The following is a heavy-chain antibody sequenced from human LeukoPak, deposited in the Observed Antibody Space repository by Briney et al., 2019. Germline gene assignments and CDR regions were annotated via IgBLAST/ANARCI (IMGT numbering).Heavy chain of an antibody. CDR1: GFTFSSYG. D-gene: IGHD3-22*01. J-gene: IGHJ4*02. CDR3: AKGINYYESSGYYY. Sequence: GGSLRLSCAASGFTFSSYGMHWVRQTPGKGLDWVAFIRYDGSNKYYADSVKGRFTISRDNSKNTLYLQMNSLRAGDTAVYYCAKGINYYESSGYYYWGQGTLVTVSS. V-gene: IGHV3-30*02. CDR2: IRYDGSNK.